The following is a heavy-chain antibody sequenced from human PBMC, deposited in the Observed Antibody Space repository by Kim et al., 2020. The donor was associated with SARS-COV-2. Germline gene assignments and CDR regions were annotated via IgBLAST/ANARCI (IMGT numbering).Heavy chain of an antibody. Sequence: ASVKVSCKASGYTFTSYGISWVRQAPGQGLEWMGWISAYNGNTNYAQKLQGRVTMTTDTSTSTAYMELRSLRSDDTAVYYCVRDSGGWYRYYYVDVGGKGTAVTVSS. CDR3: VRDSGGWYRYYYVDV. J-gene: IGHJ6*03. CDR2: ISAYNGNT. V-gene: IGHV1-18*01. CDR1: GYTFTSYG. D-gene: IGHD6-19*01.